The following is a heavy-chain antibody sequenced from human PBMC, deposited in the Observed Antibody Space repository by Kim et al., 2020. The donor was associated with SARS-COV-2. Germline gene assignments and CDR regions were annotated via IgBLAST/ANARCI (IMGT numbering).Heavy chain of an antibody. V-gene: IGHV2-5*01. D-gene: IGHD6-13*01. Sequence: QSLKSRLTITKDTSKNQVVLTMTNMDPVDTATYYCAHIEGIAAAGSYFDYWGQGTLVTVSS. CDR3: AHIEGIAAAGSYFDY. J-gene: IGHJ4*02.